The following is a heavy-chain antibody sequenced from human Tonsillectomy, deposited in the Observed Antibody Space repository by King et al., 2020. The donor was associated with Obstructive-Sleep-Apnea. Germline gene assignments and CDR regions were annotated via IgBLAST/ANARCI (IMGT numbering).Heavy chain of an antibody. V-gene: IGHV3-11*01. D-gene: IGHD5-24*01. CDR1: GFTFSDYT. CDR3: ARSLEIN. J-gene: IGHJ4*02. CDR2: ITTSGSTT. Sequence: VQLVESGGGLVEPGGSLRLSCEASGFTFSDYTMSWIRQAPGKGPEWVSYITTSGSTTNYADSVKGRFTISRDSAKNSLYLQMNSLRAEDTAVYYCARSLEINWGQGTLVTVSS.